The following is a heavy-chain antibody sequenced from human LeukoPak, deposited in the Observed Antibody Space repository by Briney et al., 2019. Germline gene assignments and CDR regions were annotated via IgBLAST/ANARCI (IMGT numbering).Heavy chain of an antibody. CDR1: GFTFDNYA. Sequence: PGGSLRLSCAASGFTFDNYAMSWVRQAPGKGLEWVSGISGSGGTTNYADSVKGRLTISRDNSKNTLSLQMNSLRADDTAVYYCAKGYSSGWYYFDDWGQGTLVTVSS. J-gene: IGHJ4*02. D-gene: IGHD6-19*01. V-gene: IGHV3-23*01. CDR3: AKGYSSGWYYFDD. CDR2: ISGSGGTT.